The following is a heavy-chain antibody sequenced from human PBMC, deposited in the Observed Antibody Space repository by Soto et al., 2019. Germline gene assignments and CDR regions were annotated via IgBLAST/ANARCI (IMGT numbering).Heavy chain of an antibody. J-gene: IGHJ4*02. CDR1: GFTFSSYA. CDR2: ISGSGGST. Sequence: GGSLRLSCAASGFTFSSYAMSWVRQAPGKGLEWVSAISGSGGSTYYADSVKGRFTISRDNSKNTLYLQMNSLRAEDTAVYYCAKDVQGGVDTAMVNLNFDYWGQGTLVTVSS. CDR3: AKDVQGGVDTAMVNLNFDY. D-gene: IGHD5-18*01. V-gene: IGHV3-23*01.